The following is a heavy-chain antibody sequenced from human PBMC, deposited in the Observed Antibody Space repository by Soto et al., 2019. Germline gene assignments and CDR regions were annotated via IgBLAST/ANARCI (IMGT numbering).Heavy chain of an antibody. V-gene: IGHV1-69*06. CDR2: IIPIFGTA. Sequence: QVQLVQSGAEVKKPGSSVKVSCKASGGTFSSYAISWVRQAPGQGLEWMGGIIPIFGTANYAQKFQGRVTMTRDTSISTAYMELSRLRSDDTAVYYCARARPYCSSTSCYMDDYYYYGMDVWGQGTTVTVSS. CDR1: GGTFSSYA. D-gene: IGHD2-2*02. J-gene: IGHJ6*02. CDR3: ARARPYCSSTSCYMDDYYYYGMDV.